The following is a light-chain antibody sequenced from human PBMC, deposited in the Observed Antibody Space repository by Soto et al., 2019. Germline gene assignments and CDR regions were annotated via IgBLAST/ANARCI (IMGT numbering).Light chain of an antibody. CDR3: GTWDNTLRAGV. CDR2: ESN. Sequence: QSVLTQPPSVSAAPGQKVTISCSGGSSNIGNNYVSWYQQLPGTAPKLLIYESNKRPSGIPDRFSGSKSGTSATLGITGLQTGDEADYYCGTWDNTLRAGVFGGGTQLTVL. CDR1: SSNIGNNY. V-gene: IGLV1-51*02. J-gene: IGLJ3*02.